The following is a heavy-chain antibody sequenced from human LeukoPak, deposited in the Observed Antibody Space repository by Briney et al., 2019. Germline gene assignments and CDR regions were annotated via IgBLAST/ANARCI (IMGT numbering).Heavy chain of an antibody. V-gene: IGHV4-59*01. CDR1: GGSISSYY. D-gene: IGHD6-13*01. CDR2: IYYSGST. Sequence: SETLSLTCTVSGGSISSYYWSWIRQPPGKGMEWIGFIYYSGSTNYNPSLKSRVTISVDTSKNQFSLRLSSVTAADTAVYYCASPGIVAAGTGRGFDYWGQGALVTVSS. J-gene: IGHJ4*02. CDR3: ASPGIVAAGTGRGFDY.